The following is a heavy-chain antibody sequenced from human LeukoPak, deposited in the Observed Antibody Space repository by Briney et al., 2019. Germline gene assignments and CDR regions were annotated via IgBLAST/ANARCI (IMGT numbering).Heavy chain of an antibody. J-gene: IGHJ4*02. CDR3: AKDSSGCVDY. V-gene: IGHV3-30*18. D-gene: IGHD6-19*01. CDR2: ISYDGSNK. Sequence: PGGSLRLSCAASGFTFSSYGMHWVRQAPGKGLEWVAVISYDGSNKYYADSVKGRFTISRDNSKNTLYLQMNSLRAVDTAVYYCAKDSSGCVDYWGQGTLVTVSS. CDR1: GFTFSSYG.